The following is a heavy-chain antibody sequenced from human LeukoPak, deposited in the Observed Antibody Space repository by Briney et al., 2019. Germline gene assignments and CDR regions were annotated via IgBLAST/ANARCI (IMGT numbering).Heavy chain of an antibody. CDR1: GGSFSGYY. D-gene: IGHD3-10*01. CDR2: INHSGST. Sequence: SETLSLTCAVYGGSFSGYYCSWIRQPPGKGLEWIGEINHSGSTNYKPSLKSRVTISVDTSKNQFSLNLSSVTHAATAVYYCGGRGGYYFDYWGQGTLVTVSS. J-gene: IGHJ4*02. V-gene: IGHV4-34*01. CDR3: GGRGGYYFDY.